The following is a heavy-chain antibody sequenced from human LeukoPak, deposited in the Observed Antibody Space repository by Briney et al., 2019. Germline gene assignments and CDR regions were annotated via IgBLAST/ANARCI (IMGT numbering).Heavy chain of an antibody. D-gene: IGHD3-9*01. J-gene: IGHJ1*01. CDR2: IGGDATTT. CDR1: GFTFGDYA. V-gene: IGHV3-43*02. Sequence: PGGSLRLSCAASGFTFGDYAIHWVRQAPGKGLEWVSLIGGDATTTYYADSVKGRFTISRDNGKNSLYLQMNSLRTEDTALCYCAIDSGFDWLLSPWGQGTLVTVSS. CDR3: AIDSGFDWLLSP.